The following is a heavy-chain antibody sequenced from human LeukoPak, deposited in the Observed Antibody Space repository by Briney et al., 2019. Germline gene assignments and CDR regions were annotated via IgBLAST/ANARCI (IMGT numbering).Heavy chain of an antibody. Sequence: GGSLRPSCAVSGFTFSSYAMSWVRQAPGKGLEWVSAISGSGGSTYYADSVKGRFTISRDNSKNTLYLQMNSLRAEDTAVYYCAKDRRQLWSSYYFDYWGQGTLVTVSS. CDR2: ISGSGGST. CDR3: AKDRRQLWSSYYFDY. CDR1: GFTFSSYA. V-gene: IGHV3-23*01. D-gene: IGHD5-18*01. J-gene: IGHJ4*02.